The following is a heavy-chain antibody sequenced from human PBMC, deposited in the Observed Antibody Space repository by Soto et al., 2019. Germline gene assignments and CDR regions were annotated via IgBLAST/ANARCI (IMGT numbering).Heavy chain of an antibody. CDR3: ARHGVQSYYAVDV. Sequence: GESLKISCKGSGYSFTSYWIGWVRQMPGEGLEWMGIIYPGDSDTRYSPSFQGQVTISADKSISTAYLQWSSLKASDTAMYYCARHGVQSYYAVDVWGQGTTVTVSS. D-gene: IGHD2-2*01. V-gene: IGHV5-51*01. CDR2: IYPGDSDT. J-gene: IGHJ6*02. CDR1: GYSFTSYW.